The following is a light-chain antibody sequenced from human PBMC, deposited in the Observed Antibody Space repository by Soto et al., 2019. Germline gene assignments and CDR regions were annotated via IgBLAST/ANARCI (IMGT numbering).Light chain of an antibody. CDR3: QQYYSTPPT. J-gene: IGKJ4*01. CDR2: WAS. Sequence: DIVMTQSPDSLAVSLGEGATINCKSSQSVLYSSNNKNYLAWYQQKPGQPPKMLIYWASTRESGVPDRFSGSWSGTDFTLTISSLQAEDVAVYYCQQYYSTPPTFGGGTKVEIK. V-gene: IGKV4-1*01. CDR1: QSVLYSSNNKNY.